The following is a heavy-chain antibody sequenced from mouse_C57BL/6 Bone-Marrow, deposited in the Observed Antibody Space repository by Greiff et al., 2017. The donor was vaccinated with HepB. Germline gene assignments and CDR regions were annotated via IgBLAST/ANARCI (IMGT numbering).Heavy chain of an antibody. J-gene: IGHJ3*01. CDR3: TRRYYYGSSYPFAY. Sequence: SGAELVRPGASVTLSCKASGYTFTDYEMHWVKQTPVHGLEWIGAIDPETGGTAYNQKFKGKAILTADKSSSTAYMELRSLTSEDSAVYYCTRRYYYGSSYPFAYWGQGTLVTVSA. CDR1: GYTFTDYE. V-gene: IGHV1-15*01. CDR2: IDPETGGT. D-gene: IGHD1-1*01.